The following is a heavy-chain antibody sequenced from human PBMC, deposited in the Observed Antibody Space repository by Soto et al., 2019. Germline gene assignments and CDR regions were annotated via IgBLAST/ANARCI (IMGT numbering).Heavy chain of an antibody. Sequence: QVQLVQSGAEVKKPGASVKVSCKASGYTFTSYGISWVRQAPGQGLEWMGWISAYNGNTNYAQKLQGRVTMTTDTSTSTDYMELRSVISDGTAVYYCVREGQHLVNWYFDLWGRGTLVTDSS. D-gene: IGHD6-13*01. CDR2: ISAYNGNT. CDR1: GYTFTSYG. J-gene: IGHJ2*01. V-gene: IGHV1-18*01. CDR3: VREGQHLVNWYFDL.